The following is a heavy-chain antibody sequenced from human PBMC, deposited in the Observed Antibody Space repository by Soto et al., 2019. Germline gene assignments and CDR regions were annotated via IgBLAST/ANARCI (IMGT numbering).Heavy chain of an antibody. CDR3: AREGPPAYCSGGSCYCDY. J-gene: IGHJ4*02. V-gene: IGHV1-18*01. CDR1: GYTFTSYG. D-gene: IGHD2-15*01. Sequence: QVQLVQSGAEVKKPGASVKVSCKASGYTFTSYGISWVRQAPGQGLEWMGWISAYNGNTNYAQKLQGRVTMTTDTSTSTDYMELRSLRSDDTAVYYCAREGPPAYCSGGSCYCDYWGQGTLVTVSS. CDR2: ISAYNGNT.